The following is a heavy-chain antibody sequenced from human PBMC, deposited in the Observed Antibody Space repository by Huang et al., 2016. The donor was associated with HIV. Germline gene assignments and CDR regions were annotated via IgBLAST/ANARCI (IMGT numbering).Heavy chain of an antibody. V-gene: IGHV3-30*02. D-gene: IGHD6-13*01. CDR2: TRYDGSNK. J-gene: IGHJ5*02. Sequence: QVQLVESGGGVVQPGGSLRLSCAASGFTFGNYARHWVRQAPGKGVGWLAFTRYDGSNKYYADYGKGRFTISRDISKNTLYLQMNSLRTEDTAVYYCAKDVQQLLPGGRWFDPWGQGTLVTVSS. CDR1: GFTFGNYA. CDR3: AKDVQQLLPGGRWFDP.